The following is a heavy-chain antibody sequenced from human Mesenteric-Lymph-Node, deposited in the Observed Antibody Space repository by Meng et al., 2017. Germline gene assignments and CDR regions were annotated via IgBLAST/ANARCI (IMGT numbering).Heavy chain of an antibody. V-gene: IGHV1-3*01. CDR1: GYTFTSYA. CDR2: INAGNGNT. D-gene: IGHD5-12*01. CDR3: ARGSGYSGYVPYAFDI. J-gene: IGHJ3*02. Sequence: ASVKVSCKASGYTFTSYAMHWVRQAPGQRLEWMGWINAGNGNTKYSQKFQGRVTITRDTSASTAYMELSSLRSEDTAVYYCARGSGYSGYVPYAFDIWGQGTMVTVSS.